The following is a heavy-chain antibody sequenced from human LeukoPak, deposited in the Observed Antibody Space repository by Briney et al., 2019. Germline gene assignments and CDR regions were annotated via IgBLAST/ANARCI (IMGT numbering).Heavy chain of an antibody. J-gene: IGHJ3*02. CDR1: GFTFSSYS. CDR2: ISSSSSYI. D-gene: IGHD6-19*01. Sequence: GGSLRLSCAASGFTFSSYSMNWVRQAPGKGLEWVSSISSSSSYIYYADSVKGRFTISRDNAKNSLYLQMNSLRAEDTAVYYCARDSTIAVADPDAFDIWGQGTMVTVSS. CDR3: ARDSTIAVADPDAFDI. V-gene: IGHV3-21*01.